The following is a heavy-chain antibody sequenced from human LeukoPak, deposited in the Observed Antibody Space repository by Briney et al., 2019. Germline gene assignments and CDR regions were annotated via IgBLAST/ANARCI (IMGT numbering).Heavy chain of an antibody. J-gene: IGHJ6*03. CDR1: GFTFSSYS. D-gene: IGHD3-3*01. Sequence: GRSLRLSCAASGFTFSSYSMNWVRQAPGKGLEWVANIKQDGSEKYYVDSVKGRFTISRDNAKNSLYLQMNSLRAEDTAVYYCARRFGVVSNYMDVWGKGTTVTVS. V-gene: IGHV3-7*01. CDR3: ARRFGVVSNYMDV. CDR2: IKQDGSEK.